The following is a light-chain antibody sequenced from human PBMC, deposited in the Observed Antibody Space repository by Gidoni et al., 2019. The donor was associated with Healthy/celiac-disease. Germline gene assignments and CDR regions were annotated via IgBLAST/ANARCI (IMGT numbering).Light chain of an antibody. CDR3: QQSYSTLFT. CDR1: QSISSY. J-gene: IGKJ3*01. Sequence: DIQMTQSPSSLSASVGDRVTITCRASQSISSYLNWHQQKPGKAPKLLLYAASSLQSGVPSRFRGSGSGTDFTLTISSLQPEDFATYYCQQSYSTLFTFGPGTKVDIK. CDR2: AAS. V-gene: IGKV1-39*01.